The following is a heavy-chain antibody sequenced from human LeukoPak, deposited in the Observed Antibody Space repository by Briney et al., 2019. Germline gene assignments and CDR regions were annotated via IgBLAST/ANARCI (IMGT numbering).Heavy chain of an antibody. J-gene: IGHJ4*02. V-gene: IGHV4-59*01. D-gene: IGHD2-21*01. CDR2: IYYSGST. CDR3: ARDQVKGYFDY. CDR1: GGSISSYY. Sequence: KPSETLSLTCTVSGGSISSYYWSWIRQPPGKGLEWIGNIYYSGSTTYNPSLKSRVTISVDTSKNQFSLKLSSVTAADTAVYYCARDQVKGYFDYWGQGTLVTVSS.